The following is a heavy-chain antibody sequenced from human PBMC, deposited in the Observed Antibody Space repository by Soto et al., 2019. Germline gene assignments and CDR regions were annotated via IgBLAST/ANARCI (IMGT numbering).Heavy chain of an antibody. Sequence: EVQLVQSGAEVKKPGESLKISCKASGYSFTSYWIGWVRQMPGTGLEWVGIIHPEDSDTRYSPSFQGQATISVDTSTNTAYLHWSSLKASGSAMYYCARLREYCVPTTCYSGWFDPWGQGTLVTVSS. J-gene: IGHJ5*02. CDR3: ARLREYCVPTTCYSGWFDP. V-gene: IGHV5-51*01. CDR2: IHPEDSDT. D-gene: IGHD2-21*01. CDR1: GYSFTSYW.